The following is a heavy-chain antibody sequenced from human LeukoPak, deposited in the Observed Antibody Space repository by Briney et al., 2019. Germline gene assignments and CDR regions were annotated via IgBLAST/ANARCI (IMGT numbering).Heavy chain of an antibody. Sequence: GGSLRLSCAASGFTFSSYAMSWVRQAPGKGLEWVSAISGSGGSTYYADSVKGRFTISRDNPKNTLYLQMNSLRAEDTAVYYCATRAQPRYSSGRTEYFQHWGQGTLVTVSS. CDR3: ATRAQPRYSSGRTEYFQH. CDR2: ISGSGGST. CDR1: GFTFSSYA. V-gene: IGHV3-23*01. D-gene: IGHD3-22*01. J-gene: IGHJ1*01.